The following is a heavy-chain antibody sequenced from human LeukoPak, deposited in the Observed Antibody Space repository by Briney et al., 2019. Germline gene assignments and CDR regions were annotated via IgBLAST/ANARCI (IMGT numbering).Heavy chain of an antibody. D-gene: IGHD6-6*01. CDR2: INWNGGST. Sequence: GGSLRLSCAASGFTFDDYGMSWVRQAPGKGLEWVSGINWNGGSTGYADSVKGRFTISRDNAKSSLYRQMNSLRAEDTALYYCARGAYSSSIYYFDYWGQGTLVTVSS. CDR1: GFTFDDYG. V-gene: IGHV3-20*04. J-gene: IGHJ4*02. CDR3: ARGAYSSSIYYFDY.